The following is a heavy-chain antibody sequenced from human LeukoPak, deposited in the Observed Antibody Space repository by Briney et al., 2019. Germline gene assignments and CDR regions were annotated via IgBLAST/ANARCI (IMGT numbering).Heavy chain of an antibody. Sequence: SETLSLTCAVYGGSFSGYYWSWIRPPPGKGLEWIGEINHSGSTNYNPSLKSRVTISVDTSKNQFSLKLSSVTAADTAVYYCARDRITVSSDPFDYWGQGTLVTVSS. V-gene: IGHV4-34*01. CDR2: INHSGST. J-gene: IGHJ4*02. CDR1: GGSFSGYY. D-gene: IGHD1-20*01. CDR3: ARDRITVSSDPFDY.